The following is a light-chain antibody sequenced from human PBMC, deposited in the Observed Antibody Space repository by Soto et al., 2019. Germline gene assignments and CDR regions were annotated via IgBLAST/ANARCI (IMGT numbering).Light chain of an antibody. J-gene: IGKJ1*01. CDR1: QTISTW. CDR2: KAS. V-gene: IGKV1-5*03. Sequence: DTQMTPKPSTMAASGGDRVPIARRVSQTISTWLAWYQQKPGKAPKLLIYKASSLESGVPSRFSGNGSGKEFPLTIRSCRTDVLIYYCRRQDAGTLGQGTKVDIK. CDR3: RQDAGT.